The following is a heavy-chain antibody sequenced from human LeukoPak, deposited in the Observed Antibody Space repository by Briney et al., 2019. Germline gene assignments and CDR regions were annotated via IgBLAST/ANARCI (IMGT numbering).Heavy chain of an antibody. J-gene: IGHJ3*02. CDR2: ISSSSSTI. CDR1: GFTFSDYY. CDR3: ARGRGFERVGAFDI. Sequence: GGSLRLSCAAPGFTFSDYYMSWIRQAPGKGLEWVSYISSSSSTIYYADSVKGRFTISRDNAKNSLYLQMNSLRDEDTAVYYCARGRGFERVGAFDIWGQGTMVTVSS. D-gene: IGHD3-10*01. V-gene: IGHV3-11*04.